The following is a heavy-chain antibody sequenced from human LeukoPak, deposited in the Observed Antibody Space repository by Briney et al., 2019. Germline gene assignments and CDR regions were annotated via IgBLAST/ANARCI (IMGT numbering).Heavy chain of an antibody. D-gene: IGHD6-19*01. V-gene: IGHV1-18*04. Sequence: ASVKVSCKASGYTFTGYYMHWVRQAPGQGLEWMGWISGYNGATNYAQNFQGRVTMTTDTSTSTACMELRSLRSDETAVYYCARDSLGVSRGWYRENTFDIWGQGTLVTVSS. CDR1: GYTFTGYY. CDR3: ARDSLGVSRGWYRENTFDI. J-gene: IGHJ3*02. CDR2: ISGYNGAT.